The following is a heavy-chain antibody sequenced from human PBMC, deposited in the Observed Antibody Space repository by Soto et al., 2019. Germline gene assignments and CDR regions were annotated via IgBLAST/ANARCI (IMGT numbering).Heavy chain of an antibody. CDR2: IYYSGST. Sequence: SSETLSLTCTFSGGSISSGDYYWSWIRQPPGKGLEWIGYIYYSGSTYYNPSLKSRVTISVDTSKNQFSLKLSSVTAADTAVYYCARLLDYYGSGSYHWGQGTLVTVSS. CDR1: GGSISSGDYY. J-gene: IGHJ4*02. V-gene: IGHV4-30-4*01. D-gene: IGHD3-10*01. CDR3: ARLLDYYGSGSYH.